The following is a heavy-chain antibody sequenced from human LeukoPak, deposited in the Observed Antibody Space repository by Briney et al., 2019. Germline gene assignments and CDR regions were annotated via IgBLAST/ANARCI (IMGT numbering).Heavy chain of an antibody. J-gene: IGHJ6*03. Sequence: GASLKVSCKASGYTFTSYGISWVRQAPGQGLEWMGWISAYNGNTNYAQKLQGRVTMTTDTSTSTAYMELRSLRSDDTAVYYCARVPLGSSWTYYYYYMDVWGKGPRSPSP. V-gene: IGHV1-18*01. CDR2: ISAYNGNT. CDR1: GYTFTSYG. D-gene: IGHD6-13*01. CDR3: ARVPLGSSWTYYYYYMDV.